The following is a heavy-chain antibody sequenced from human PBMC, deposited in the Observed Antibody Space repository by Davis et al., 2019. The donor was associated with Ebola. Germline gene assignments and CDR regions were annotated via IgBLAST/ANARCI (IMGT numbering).Heavy chain of an antibody. CDR2: INSDGIST. Sequence: PGGSLRLSCAASGFTSSPYRMHLVRQAPDKGLVWVSHINSDGISTGYADSVKGRFTISRDNAKNTVYLQMNSLRAEDTAVYYWARDGNGLGYWGRGILVTVSS. D-gene: IGHD6-19*01. CDR1: GFTSSPYR. CDR3: ARDGNGLGY. J-gene: IGHJ4*02. V-gene: IGHV3-74*01.